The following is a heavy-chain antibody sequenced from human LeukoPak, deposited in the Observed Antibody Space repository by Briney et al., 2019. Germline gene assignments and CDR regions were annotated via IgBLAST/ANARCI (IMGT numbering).Heavy chain of an antibody. D-gene: IGHD3-22*01. J-gene: IGHJ4*02. CDR1: GFTFIDIW. CDR2: IKQDGSEK. V-gene: IGHV3-7*05. Sequence: GGSLSLSCAASGFTFIDIWMNWVRQAPGKGLEWVANIKQDGSEKYYVDSVKGRFTISRDNAKNSLYLQMNSLRAEDTAVYYCARGEVVIDYWGQGTLVTVSS. CDR3: ARGEVVIDY.